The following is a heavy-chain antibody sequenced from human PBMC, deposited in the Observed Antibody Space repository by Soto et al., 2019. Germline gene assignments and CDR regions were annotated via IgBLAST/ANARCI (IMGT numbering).Heavy chain of an antibody. V-gene: IGHV3-30*03. J-gene: IGHJ2*01. Sequence: PGGSLRLSCAASGFTFSAFGMHWVRQAPGKGLEWVAISSYVGSNKYYGDSVQGRFTISRDNSRDTLYLQMNSLRDEDTAVYYCARDPLWGTAMVLWYFDLWGRGTLVTVSS. CDR1: GFTFSAFG. CDR2: SSYVGSNK. D-gene: IGHD5-18*01. CDR3: ARDPLWGTAMVLWYFDL.